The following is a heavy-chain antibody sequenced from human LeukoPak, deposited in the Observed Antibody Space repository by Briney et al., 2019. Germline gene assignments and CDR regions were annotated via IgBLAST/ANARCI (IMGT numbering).Heavy chain of an antibody. Sequence: ASVKVTCKASGYTFTSYGISWVRQAPGQGLEWMGWISAYNGNTNYAQKLQGRVTMTTDTSTSTAYMELRSLRSDDTAVYYCARGGIVVVPAATSSYYYGMDVWGKGTTVTVSS. CDR3: ARGGIVVVPAATSSYYYGMDV. CDR2: ISAYNGNT. CDR1: GYTFTSYG. V-gene: IGHV1-18*04. J-gene: IGHJ6*04. D-gene: IGHD2-2*01.